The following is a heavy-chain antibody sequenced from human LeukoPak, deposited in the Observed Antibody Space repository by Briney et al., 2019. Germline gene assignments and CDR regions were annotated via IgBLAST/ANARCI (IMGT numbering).Heavy chain of an antibody. J-gene: IGHJ4*02. V-gene: IGHV3-23*01. Sequence: GGSLRLSGEASGFTFSSYAMSWVGQAPGKGREWVSAISGSGGSTYYADSVKGRFTISRDNSKNTLYLQMNSLRAEDTAVYYCAKDGDRVAVAGDSADYWGQGTLVTVSS. CDR3: AKDGDRVAVAGDSADY. D-gene: IGHD6-19*01. CDR2: ISGSGGST. CDR1: GFTFSSYA.